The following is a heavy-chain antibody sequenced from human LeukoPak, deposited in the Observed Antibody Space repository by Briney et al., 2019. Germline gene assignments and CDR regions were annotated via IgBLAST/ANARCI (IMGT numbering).Heavy chain of an antibody. Sequence: GGSLRLSCAASGFSVSSNYMSWVRQAPGKGLEWVSVIYSGGSTYYSDSVKGRFTISRDTSKDTLDLQMNSLRAEDTAVYYCARYFGAPRRFDYCGQGPLVPVSS. J-gene: IGHJ4*02. CDR2: IYSGGST. D-gene: IGHD3-3*01. CDR1: GFSVSSNY. CDR3: ARYFGAPRRFDY. V-gene: IGHV3-53*01.